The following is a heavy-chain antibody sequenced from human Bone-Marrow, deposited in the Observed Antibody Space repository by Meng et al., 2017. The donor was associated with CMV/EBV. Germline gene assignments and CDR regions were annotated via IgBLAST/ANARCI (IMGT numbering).Heavy chain of an antibody. CDR3: ARVSLGYCSSTSCYLASWGYYYYYGMDV. D-gene: IGHD2-2*01. J-gene: IGHJ6*02. CDR1: GFVFSSNW. Sequence: GGSLRLSCAASGFVFSSNWIHWVRQAPGKGLVWVAAINGVGRTTLYADSVKGRTTISRDNTQSTLYLQMNSLRAEDTAVYYCARVSLGYCSSTSCYLASWGYYYYYGMDVWGQGTTVTVSS. CDR2: INGVGRTT. V-gene: IGHV3-74*03.